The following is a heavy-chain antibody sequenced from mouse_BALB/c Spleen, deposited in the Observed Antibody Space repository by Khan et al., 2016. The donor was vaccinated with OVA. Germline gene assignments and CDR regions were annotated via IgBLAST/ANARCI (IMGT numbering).Heavy chain of an antibody. J-gene: IGHJ4*01. V-gene: IGHV9-3-1*01. CDR3: SRPPYCSYTLDY. CDR1: GYTFTNYG. CDR2: INTYTGEP. D-gene: IGHD2-10*01. Sequence: QIQLVQSGPELKKPGETVKISCKASGYTFTNYGMNWVLQSPGKALKWMGWINTYTGEPTYADDFKGRFAFSLETSASTAFLQINNLKNDDTATYFCSRPPYCSYTLDYWGQGTSVTVSS.